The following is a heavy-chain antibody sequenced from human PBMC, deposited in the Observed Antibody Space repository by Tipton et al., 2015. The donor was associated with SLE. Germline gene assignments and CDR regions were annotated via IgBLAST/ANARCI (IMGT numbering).Heavy chain of an antibody. CDR1: GVSISSRTYY. CDR2: IDHSRST. Sequence: TLSLTCTVSGVSISSRTYYWGWIRQPPGKGLEWIGEIDHSRSTNYNPSLKSRVTISRDTSKNQFSLKLSSVTAADTAVYYCARGVAIFGVVIAPDGMDVWGQGTTVTVSS. V-gene: IGHV4-39*01. J-gene: IGHJ6*02. CDR3: ARGVAIFGVVIAPDGMDV. D-gene: IGHD3-3*01.